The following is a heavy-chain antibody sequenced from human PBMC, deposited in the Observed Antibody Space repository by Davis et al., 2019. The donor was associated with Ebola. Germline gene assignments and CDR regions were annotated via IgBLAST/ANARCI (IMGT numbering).Heavy chain of an antibody. J-gene: IGHJ4*02. Sequence: GESLKISCAASGFTFSDYYMSWIRQAPGKGLEWVSVIYSGGSTYYADSVKGRFTISRDNSKNTLYLQMNSLRAEDTAVYYCASSTYYYDSSGYYGYYFDYWGQGTLVTVSS. V-gene: IGHV3-53*01. CDR3: ASSTYYYDSSGYYGYYFDY. CDR2: IYSGGST. CDR1: GFTFSDYY. D-gene: IGHD3-22*01.